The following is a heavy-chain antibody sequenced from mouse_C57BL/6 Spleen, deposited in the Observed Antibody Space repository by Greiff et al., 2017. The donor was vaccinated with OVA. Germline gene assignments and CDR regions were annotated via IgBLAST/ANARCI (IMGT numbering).Heavy chain of an antibody. J-gene: IGHJ2*01. D-gene: IGHD2-5*01. CDR1: GFSFNTYA. CDR2: IRSKSNNYAT. Sequence: EVHLVESGGGLVQPKGSLKLSCAASGFSFNTYAMNWVRQAPGKGLEWVARIRSKSNNYATYYADSVKDRFTISRDDSESMLYLQMNNLKTEDTAMYYCVRSPPYSNYFDYWGQGTTLTVSS. CDR3: VRSPPYSNYFDY. V-gene: IGHV10-1*01.